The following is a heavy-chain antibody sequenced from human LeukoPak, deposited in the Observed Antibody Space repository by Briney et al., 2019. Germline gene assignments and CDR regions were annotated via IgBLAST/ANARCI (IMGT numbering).Heavy chain of an antibody. CDR1: GFTFSSYW. J-gene: IGHJ4*02. V-gene: IGHV3-74*01. Sequence: GGSLRLSCAASGFTFSSYWMYWVRQAPGKGLVWVARLSGDGITTRHADSVKGRFTISRDNAKNTLYLQMNNLRVEDTALYYCARGIASSRSVAIDLWGQGTLVAVSS. CDR2: LSGDGITT. D-gene: IGHD6-13*01. CDR3: ARGIASSRSVAIDL.